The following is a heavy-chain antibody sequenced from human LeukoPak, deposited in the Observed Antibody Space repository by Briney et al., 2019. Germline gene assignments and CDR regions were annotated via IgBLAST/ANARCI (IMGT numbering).Heavy chain of an antibody. J-gene: IGHJ4*02. Sequence: KPSETLSLTCAVYGGSFSGYYWSWIRQPPGRGLEWIGEINHSGSTNYNPSLKSRVTISVDTSKNQSSLKLSSVTAADTAVYYCARGLEWELDPYFDYWGQGTLVTVSS. D-gene: IGHD1-26*01. CDR3: ARGLEWELDPYFDY. CDR1: GGSFSGYY. CDR2: INHSGST. V-gene: IGHV4-34*01.